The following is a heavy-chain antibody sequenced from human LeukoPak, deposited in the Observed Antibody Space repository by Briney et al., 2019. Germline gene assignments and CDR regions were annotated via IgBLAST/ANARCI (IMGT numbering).Heavy chain of an antibody. J-gene: IGHJ4*02. CDR1: GFTFNSYG. V-gene: IGHV3-30*02. Sequence: GGSLRLSCAASGFTFNSYGMHWVRQAPGKGLEWVAFIRYDGSNKYYADSVKGRFTISRDNSKNTLYLQMNSLRAEDTAVYYCARTYYDSSGICDYWGQGTLVTVSS. CDR2: IRYDGSNK. CDR3: ARTYYDSSGICDY. D-gene: IGHD3-22*01.